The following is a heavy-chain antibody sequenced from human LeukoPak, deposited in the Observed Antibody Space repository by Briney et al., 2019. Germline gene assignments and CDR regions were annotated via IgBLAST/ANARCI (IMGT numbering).Heavy chain of an antibody. V-gene: IGHV3-33*01. Sequence: GGSLRLSCAASGFTFSSYGMHWVRQAPGKGLEWVALIWYDGSSDYYAHSVKGRFTISRDNSKNTLHLQMNSLRAEDTAVYYCARGTGNYFYYMAVWGKGTTVTVSS. CDR2: IWYDGSSD. J-gene: IGHJ6*03. CDR3: ARGTGNYFYYMAV. D-gene: IGHD3/OR15-3a*01. CDR1: GFTFSSYG.